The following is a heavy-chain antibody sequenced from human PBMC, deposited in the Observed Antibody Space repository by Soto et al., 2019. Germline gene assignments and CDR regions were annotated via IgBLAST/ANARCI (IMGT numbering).Heavy chain of an antibody. V-gene: IGHV3-15*07. Sequence: PGESLKISCVASDFTFSNAWVNWVRHAPGKGLEWVGRIRSNANGGSTEYAAPVKGRFSISRDDSQHTLYLQMNSLTTEDTAVYYCTTDHRPPSFLHAFDIWGQGTMVTVSS. CDR1: DFTFSNAW. J-gene: IGHJ3*02. CDR2: IRSNANGGST. CDR3: TTDHRPPSFLHAFDI.